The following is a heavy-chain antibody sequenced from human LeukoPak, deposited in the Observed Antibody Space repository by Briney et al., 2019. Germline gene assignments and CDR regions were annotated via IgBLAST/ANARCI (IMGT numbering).Heavy chain of an antibody. CDR1: GFTFSSYA. V-gene: IGHV3-30*04. CDR2: ISYDGSNK. J-gene: IGHJ6*02. CDR3: ARVKPKLYNGSGTGYYYYGMDV. Sequence: GGSLRLSCAASGFTFSSYAMHWVRQAPGKGLEWVAVISYDGSNKYYADSVKGRFTISRDNSKNTLYLQMNSLRAEDTAVYYCARVKPKLYNGSGTGYYYYGMDVWGQGTTVTVSS. D-gene: IGHD3-10*01.